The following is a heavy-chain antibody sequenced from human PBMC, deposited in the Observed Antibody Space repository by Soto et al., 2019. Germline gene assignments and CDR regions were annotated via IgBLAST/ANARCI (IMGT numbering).Heavy chain of an antibody. CDR2: ISGSGAST. CDR3: AKDVVGALRFGIDV. Sequence: GGSLRLSCEASGFTFSIYAINWVRQAPGKGLEWVSAISGSGASTYYADSVKGRFTISRDNSKNTLYLQMNSLRAEDAAVYYCAKDVVGALRFGIDVWGQGTTVTVSS. D-gene: IGHD1-26*01. J-gene: IGHJ6*02. CDR1: GFTFSIYA. V-gene: IGHV3-23*01.